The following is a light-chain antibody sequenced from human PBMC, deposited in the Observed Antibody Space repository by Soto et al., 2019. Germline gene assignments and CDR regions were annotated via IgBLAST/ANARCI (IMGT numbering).Light chain of an antibody. J-gene: IGKJ2*01. CDR3: QQYDGH. CDR1: QSINTW. Sequence: DLQMTKSPSTVSASVGDRVTITCRASQSINTWLAWYQQKPGKAPRVLIYDASSLQSGVPSRFSGSGSGTEFTLTISSLEPDDFATYYCQQYDGHFGQGTKVDIK. CDR2: DAS. V-gene: IGKV1-5*01.